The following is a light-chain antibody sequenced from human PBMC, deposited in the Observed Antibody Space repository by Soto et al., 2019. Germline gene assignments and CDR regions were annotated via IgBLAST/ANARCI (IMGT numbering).Light chain of an antibody. CDR1: SSDIGSYNY. CDR2: EVN. Sequence: QSVLTQPASVSGSPGQSITVSCTGTSSDIGSYNYVSWYQQHPGKAPKLIIYEVNNRPSGVSNRFSGSKSGNTASLTVSGLQAEDEADYYCSSYTTANTYVFGTGTKVTVL. CDR3: SSYTTANTYV. J-gene: IGLJ1*01. V-gene: IGLV2-14*01.